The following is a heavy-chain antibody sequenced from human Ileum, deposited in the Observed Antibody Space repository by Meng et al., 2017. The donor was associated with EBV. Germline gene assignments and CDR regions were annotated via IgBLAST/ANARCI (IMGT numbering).Heavy chain of an antibody. CDR2: TSHSGST. J-gene: IGHJ4*02. CDR3: ASSDYYRSDY. D-gene: IGHD3-22*01. V-gene: IGHV4-4*02. Sequence: EAGPRMVSPSRARALPCAFSSGSISRNGWWSWVRQPPGKGLEWIGETSHSGSTNYSPSLKIRVTISLDKSKNQLSLKLNSVTAADTAVYYCASSDYYRSDYWGQGTLVTVSS. CDR1: SGSISRNGW.